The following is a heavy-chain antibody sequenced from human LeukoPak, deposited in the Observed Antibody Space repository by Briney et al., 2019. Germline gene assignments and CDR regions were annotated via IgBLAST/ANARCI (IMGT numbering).Heavy chain of an antibody. Sequence: SQTLSLTCTVSGGSISSGDYYWSWIRQPPGKGLEWIGYIYYSGSTYYNPSLKSRVTISVDTSKNQFSLKLSSVTAADTAVYYCARLGGYDYVWGSYRRLGHYSDYWGQGTLVTVSS. V-gene: IGHV4-30-4*01. CDR2: IYYSGST. D-gene: IGHD3-16*02. J-gene: IGHJ4*02. CDR1: GGSISSGDYY. CDR3: ARLGGYDYVWGSYRRLGHYSDY.